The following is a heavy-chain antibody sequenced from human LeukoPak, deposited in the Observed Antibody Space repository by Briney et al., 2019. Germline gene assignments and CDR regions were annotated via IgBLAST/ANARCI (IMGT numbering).Heavy chain of an antibody. CDR1: GFTFRSNW. CDR3: AKDRTGRDNYFDY. V-gene: IGHV3-7*01. J-gene: IGHJ4*02. D-gene: IGHD3-10*01. CDR2: VQPDGSAK. Sequence: SGGSLRLSCAASGFTFRSNWMNWVRQAPGKGLEWVAHVQPDGSAKIYADSVKGRFTISRDNAKDSVYLQMNGLRAEDTAVYYCAKDRTGRDNYFDYWGQGTLVTVSS.